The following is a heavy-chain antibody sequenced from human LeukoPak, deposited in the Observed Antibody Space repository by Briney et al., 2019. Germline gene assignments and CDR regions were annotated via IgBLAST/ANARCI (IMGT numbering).Heavy chain of an antibody. J-gene: IGHJ4*02. CDR1: GFSFSNYG. CDR2: ISCDGNNI. V-gene: IGHV3-30*18. Sequence: PGGSLRLSCVASGFSFSNYGMHWVRQAPGKGPEWVAVISCDGNNIHYADSVRGRFTVSRDNSKNTLYLQMSSLRAEDTAVYYCVKMQWLATYAYWGQGTLVTVSS. D-gene: IGHD6-19*01. CDR3: VKMQWLATYAY.